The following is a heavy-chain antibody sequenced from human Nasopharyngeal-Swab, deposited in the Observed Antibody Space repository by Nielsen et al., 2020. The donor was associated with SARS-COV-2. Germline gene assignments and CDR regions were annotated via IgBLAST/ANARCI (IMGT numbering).Heavy chain of an antibody. CDR2: INPSGGST. CDR3: ARGSLRFLEWSYYYYYMDV. V-gene: IGHV1-46*01. D-gene: IGHD3-3*01. Sequence: ASVKASCKASGYTLTSYYMHWVRQAPGQGLEWMGIINPSGGSTSHAQKFQGRVTMTRDTSTSTVYMELSSLRSEDTAVYYCARGSLRFLEWSYYYYYMDVWGKGTTVTVSS. CDR1: GYTLTSYY. J-gene: IGHJ6*03.